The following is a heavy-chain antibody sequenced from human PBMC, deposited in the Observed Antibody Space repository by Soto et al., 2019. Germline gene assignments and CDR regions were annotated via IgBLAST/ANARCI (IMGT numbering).Heavy chain of an antibody. Sequence: GESLRLSCAASGFTFSSYAMSWVRQAPGKGLEWVSGISGSGGSTHYADSVKGRFTISRDNSKNTLYLQMNSLRAEDTAVYYCAKDRDYGSDFDYWGQGTLVTVS. D-gene: IGHD4-17*01. J-gene: IGHJ4*02. V-gene: IGHV3-23*01. CDR3: AKDRDYGSDFDY. CDR2: ISGSGGST. CDR1: GFTFSSYA.